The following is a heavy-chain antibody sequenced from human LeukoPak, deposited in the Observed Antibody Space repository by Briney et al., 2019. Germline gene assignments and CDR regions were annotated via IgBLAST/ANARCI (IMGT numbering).Heavy chain of an antibody. CDR2: ISGSGGST. D-gene: IGHD5-18*01. CDR1: GFTFSSYA. V-gene: IGHV3-23*01. J-gene: IGHJ5*02. CDR3: ATASKGRPRYGYGDANWFDP. Sequence: PGGSPRLSCAASGFTFSSYAMSWVRQAPGKGLEWVSAISGSGGSTYYADSVKGRFTISRDNSKNTLYLQMNSLRAEDTAVYYCATASKGRPRYGYGDANWFDPWGQGTLVTVSS.